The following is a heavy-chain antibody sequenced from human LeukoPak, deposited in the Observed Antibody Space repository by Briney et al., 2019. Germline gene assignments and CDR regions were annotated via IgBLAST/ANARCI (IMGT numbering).Heavy chain of an antibody. Sequence: ASVKVSCNASGYTFTGYYMPWVRQAPGQGLELMGWINPNSGGTNYAQKFQGRVTMTRDTSISTAYMELSRLRSDDTAVYYCARETVYSSSPGWGQGTLVTVSS. V-gene: IGHV1-2*02. CDR3: ARETVYSSSPG. CDR2: INPNSGGT. D-gene: IGHD6-13*01. J-gene: IGHJ4*02. CDR1: GYTFTGYY.